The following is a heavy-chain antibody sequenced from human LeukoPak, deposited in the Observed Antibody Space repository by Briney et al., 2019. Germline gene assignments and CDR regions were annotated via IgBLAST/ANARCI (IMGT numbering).Heavy chain of an antibody. CDR3: AKALRYTSDSLDY. J-gene: IGHJ4*02. CDR1: GFTFYSCA. V-gene: IGHV3-23*01. CDR2: ISGSGAYT. D-gene: IGHD3-9*01. Sequence: PGGSLRLSCAASGFTFYSCAMSWVRQSPGKGLEWVSGISGSGAYTYYADSVKGRFTISRDSSKNTLFLQMNSLRAEDTALYYCAKALRYTSDSLDYWGQGTLVTVSS.